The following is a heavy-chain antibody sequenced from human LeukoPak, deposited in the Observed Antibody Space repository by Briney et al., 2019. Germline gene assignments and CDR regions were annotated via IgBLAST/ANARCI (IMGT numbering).Heavy chain of an antibody. CDR3: ARLAYYDSSGYSPGSGYFDL. CDR2: IYSNGIT. D-gene: IGHD3-22*01. J-gene: IGHJ2*01. CDR1: GGSIFGYY. V-gene: IGHV4-4*08. Sequence: SETLSLTCTVSGGSIFGYYFNWIRQAPGKGLECIGYIYSNGITSYNPSLRSRGTMSIATSKNQFSLRLRSVTAADTAIYYCARLAYYDSSGYSPGSGYFDLWGRGTLVTVSS.